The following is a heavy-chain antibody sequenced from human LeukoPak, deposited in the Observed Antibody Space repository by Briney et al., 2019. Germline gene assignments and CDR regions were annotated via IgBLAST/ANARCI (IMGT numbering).Heavy chain of an antibody. CDR3: ATATRVGATDLDY. CDR2: ISAYNGNT. Sequence: ASVKVSCKASGYTFTSYGISWVRQAPGQGLEWMGWISAYNGNTNYAQKLQGRVTMTRDTFISTAYMELSRLRSDDTAVYYCATATRVGATDLDYWGQGTLVTVSS. D-gene: IGHD1-26*01. CDR1: GYTFTSYG. V-gene: IGHV1-18*01. J-gene: IGHJ4*02.